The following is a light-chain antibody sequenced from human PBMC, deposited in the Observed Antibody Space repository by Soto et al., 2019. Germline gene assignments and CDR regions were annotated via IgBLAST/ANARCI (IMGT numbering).Light chain of an antibody. CDR1: QTISSW. CDR3: QHYNSNSEA. Sequence: DIQMTQSPSTLSGSVGDRVTITCRASQTISSWLAWYQQKSGKAPKLLIYKASTLKSGVPSRFSGSGSGTEFTLTISSLQPDDFATYYCQHYNSNSEAFGQGTKVDIK. V-gene: IGKV1-5*03. CDR2: KAS. J-gene: IGKJ1*01.